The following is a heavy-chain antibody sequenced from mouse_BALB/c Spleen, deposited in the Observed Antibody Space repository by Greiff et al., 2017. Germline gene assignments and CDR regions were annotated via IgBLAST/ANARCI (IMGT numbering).Heavy chain of an antibody. CDR2: IWAGGST. D-gene: IGHD1-1*01. CDR3: AREGGYGSSYGAMDY. CDR1: GFSLTSYG. J-gene: IGHJ4*01. Sequence: VKLMESGPGLVAPSQSLSITCTVSGFSLTSYGVHWVRQPPGKGLEWLGVIWAGGSTNYNSALMSRLSISKDNSKSQVFLKMNSLQTDDTAMYYCAREGGYGSSYGAMDYWGQGTSVTVSS. V-gene: IGHV2-9*02.